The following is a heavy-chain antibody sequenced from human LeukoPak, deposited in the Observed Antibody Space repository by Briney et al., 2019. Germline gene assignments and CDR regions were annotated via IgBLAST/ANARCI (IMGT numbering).Heavy chain of an antibody. CDR1: GFTFSSYG. CDR2: ISYDGSNK. D-gene: IGHD3-3*01. J-gene: IGHJ6*02. CDR3: AKGYYDFWSGYYMPGGMDV. V-gene: IGHV3-30*18. Sequence: PGRSLRLSCAASGFTFSSYGMHWVRQAPGKGPEWVALISYDGSNKYYADSVKRRFTIYRDNSKNTLYLQMNSLRAEDTAVYYCAKGYYDFWSGYYMPGGMDVWGQGTTVTVSS.